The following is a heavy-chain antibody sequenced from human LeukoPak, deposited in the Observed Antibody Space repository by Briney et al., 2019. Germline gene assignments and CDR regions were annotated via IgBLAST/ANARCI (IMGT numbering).Heavy chain of an antibody. D-gene: IGHD4-17*01. CDR2: IYYSGST. CDR3: ARALSSNDYGDPGWFDP. Sequence: SETLSLTCTVSGGSISSYYWTWIRQPPGKGLEWIGYIYYSGSTNYHPSLKSRLTISVDTSKNQFSLKLRSVTAADTAVYYCARALSSNDYGDPGWFDPWGQGTLVTVSS. CDR1: GGSISSYY. J-gene: IGHJ5*02. V-gene: IGHV4-59*12.